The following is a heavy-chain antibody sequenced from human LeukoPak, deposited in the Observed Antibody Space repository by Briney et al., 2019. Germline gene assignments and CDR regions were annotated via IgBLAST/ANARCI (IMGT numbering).Heavy chain of an antibody. Sequence: GGSPRLSCEASGFIFSTYAMAWVRQAPGKGLDWVSVIGASGAETYYSDSAKGRFTVSRDNSKDTLFLHMSSLRAEDTAVYFCATRPRDSSGYYLGAFDAWGQGTTVTVSS. CDR3: ATRPRDSSGYYLGAFDA. J-gene: IGHJ3*01. CDR2: IGASGAET. CDR1: GFIFSTYA. V-gene: IGHV3-23*01. D-gene: IGHD3-22*01.